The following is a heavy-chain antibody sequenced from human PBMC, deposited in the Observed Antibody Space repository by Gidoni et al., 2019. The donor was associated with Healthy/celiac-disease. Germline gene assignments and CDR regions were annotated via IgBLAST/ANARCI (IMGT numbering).Heavy chain of an antibody. CDR1: GFTFSSYG. V-gene: IGHV3-30*18. J-gene: IGHJ4*02. CDR3: AKDRGYFFDY. CDR2: ISYDGSNK. D-gene: IGHD3-9*01. Sequence: QVQLVESGGGVVQPGRYLRLSCAASGFTFSSYGMHWVRQAPGKGLEWVAVISYDGSNKYYADSVKGRFTISRDNSKNTLYLQMNSLRAEDTAVYYCAKDRGYFFDYWGQGTLVTVSS.